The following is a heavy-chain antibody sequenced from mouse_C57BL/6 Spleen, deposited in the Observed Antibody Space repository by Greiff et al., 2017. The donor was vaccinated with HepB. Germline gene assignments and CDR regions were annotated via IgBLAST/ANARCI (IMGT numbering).Heavy chain of an antibody. CDR3: ARNGGNYFDY. Sequence: LQESGAELVKPGASVKMSCKASGYTFTSYWITWVKQRPGQGLEWIGDIYPGSGSTNYNEKFKSKATLTVDTSSSTAYMQLSSLTSEDSAVYYCARNGGNYFDYWGQGTTLTVSS. CDR1: GYTFTSYW. CDR2: IYPGSGST. V-gene: IGHV1-55*01. J-gene: IGHJ2*01.